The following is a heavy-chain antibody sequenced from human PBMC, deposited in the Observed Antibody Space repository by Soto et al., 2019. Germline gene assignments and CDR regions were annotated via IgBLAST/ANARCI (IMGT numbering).Heavy chain of an antibody. CDR1: GGFIGTNY. CDR2: IYYTGSP. V-gene: IGHV4-59*01. Sequence: PSETLSLTCNVSGGFIGTNYWSWIRQPPGKTLEWIGYIYYTGSPTYNPSLKGRVTMSLHTSKSQFSLNLSSVTAADSATYYCARGTRALITSFFAYWGQGIPVTVSS. D-gene: IGHD1-20*01. CDR3: ARGTRALITSFFAY. J-gene: IGHJ4*02.